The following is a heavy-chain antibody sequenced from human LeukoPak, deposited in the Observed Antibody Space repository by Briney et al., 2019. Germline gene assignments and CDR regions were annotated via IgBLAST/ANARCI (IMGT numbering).Heavy chain of an antibody. CDR3: ARQGARYSGYGNWFDP. Sequence: SETLSLTCTVSGGSISSSSYYWGWIRQPPGKGLEWIGSIYYSGSTYYNPSLKSRVTISVDTSKNQFSLKLSSVTAADTAVYYCARQGARYSGYGNWFDPWGQGTLVTVSS. J-gene: IGHJ5*02. D-gene: IGHD5-12*01. CDR2: IYYSGST. CDR1: GGSISSSSYY. V-gene: IGHV4-39*01.